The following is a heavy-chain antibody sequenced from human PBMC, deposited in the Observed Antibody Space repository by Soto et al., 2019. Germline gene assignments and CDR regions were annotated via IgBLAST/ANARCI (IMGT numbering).Heavy chain of an antibody. D-gene: IGHD3-3*01. CDR3: ALSNDFWSGYPLLYGMDV. CDR2: MNPNSGNT. V-gene: IGHV1-8*01. J-gene: IGHJ6*02. Sequence: QVQLVQSGAEVKKPGASVKVSCKASGYTFTSYDINWVRQATGQGLEWMGWMNPNSGNTGYAQKFQGRVTITRNTSISTAYMELSSLRSEDTAVYYCALSNDFWSGYPLLYGMDVWGQGTTVTVSS. CDR1: GYTFTSYD.